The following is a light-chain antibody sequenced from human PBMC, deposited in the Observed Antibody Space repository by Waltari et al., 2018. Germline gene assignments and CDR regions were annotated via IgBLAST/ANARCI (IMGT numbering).Light chain of an antibody. V-gene: IGKV1-39*01. Sequence: DIQMTQSPSSLSASVGDSVTITCRASQSISSYLNWYQQKPGKAPKLLIYAASSLQSGVPSRFSGSGSGTDFTLTISSLQPEDFATYYCQQSYSTPLTCGPGTKVDIK. CDR1: QSISSY. CDR2: AAS. CDR3: QQSYSTPLT. J-gene: IGKJ3*01.